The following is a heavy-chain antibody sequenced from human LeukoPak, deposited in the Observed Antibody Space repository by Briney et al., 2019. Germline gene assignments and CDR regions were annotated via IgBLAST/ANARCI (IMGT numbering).Heavy chain of an antibody. CDR2: INPNSGGT. Sequence: ASVKVSCKASGYTFTDYYMHWVRQAPGQGLEWMGWINPNSGGTNYAQKFQGRVTMTRDKSISTAYMELYSLRAEDTAVYYCARDRNSGWFDYWGQGTLVTVSS. J-gene: IGHJ4*02. CDR1: GYTFTDYY. V-gene: IGHV1-2*02. D-gene: IGHD6-19*01. CDR3: ARDRNSGWFDY.